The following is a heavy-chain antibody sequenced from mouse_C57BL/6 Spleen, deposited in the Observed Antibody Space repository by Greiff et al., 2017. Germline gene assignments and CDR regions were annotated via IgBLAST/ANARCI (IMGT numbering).Heavy chain of an antibody. J-gene: IGHJ1*03. CDR1: GYTFTSYT. V-gene: IGHV1-4*01. D-gene: IGHD2-4*01. CDR2: INPSSGYT. Sequence: QVQLQQSGAELARPGASVKMSCKASGYTFTSYTMHWVKQRPGQGLEWIGYINPSSGYTKYNQKFKDKATLTADKSSSTAYMQLSRLTSEDSAVYYCASRGITTNWYFDVWGTGTTVTVSS. CDR3: ASRGITTNWYFDV.